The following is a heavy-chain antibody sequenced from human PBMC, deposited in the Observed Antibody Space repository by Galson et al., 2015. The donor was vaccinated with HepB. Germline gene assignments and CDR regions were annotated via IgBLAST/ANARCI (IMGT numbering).Heavy chain of an antibody. V-gene: IGHV1-46*03. CDR3: ARDMLGRELLVRDYYYYYGMDV. Sequence: SVKVSCKASGYTFTSYYMHWVRQAPGQGLEWMGIINPSGGSTSYAQKFQGRVTMTRDTSTSTVYMELSSLRSEDTAVYYCARDMLGRELLVRDYYYYYGMDVWGQGTTVTVSS. CDR1: GYTFTSYY. J-gene: IGHJ6*02. D-gene: IGHD1-26*01. CDR2: INPSGGST.